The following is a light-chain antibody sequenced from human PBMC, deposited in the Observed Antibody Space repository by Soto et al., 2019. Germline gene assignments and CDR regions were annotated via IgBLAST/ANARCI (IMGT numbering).Light chain of an antibody. J-gene: IGKJ1*01. CDR1: QSIGRF. V-gene: IGKV1-5*01. CDR2: DAS. Sequence: DIQMTQSPSTLSASVGDRVTITCRASQSIGRFLAWYQHQPGKAPKLLIYDASTLESGVPSRFSGTGSGTEFTFSITGLQPEDFVTYYCQQFYRGWTFGQGTKVDFK. CDR3: QQFYRGWT.